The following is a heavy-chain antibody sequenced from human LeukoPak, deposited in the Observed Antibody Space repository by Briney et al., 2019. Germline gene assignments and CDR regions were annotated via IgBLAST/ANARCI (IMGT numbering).Heavy chain of an antibody. Sequence: GASVKVSCRTSGYTFTNYYMHWVRQAPGQGLEWLGLVNPSGGGTTYAQKFQGRVTMTRDMSTSTVYMELSSLRSEDTAVYFCARLYSARAFDYWGQGTLVTVSS. V-gene: IGHV1-46*01. CDR2: VNPSGGGT. D-gene: IGHD6-13*01. CDR1: GYTFTNYY. CDR3: ARLYSARAFDY. J-gene: IGHJ4*02.